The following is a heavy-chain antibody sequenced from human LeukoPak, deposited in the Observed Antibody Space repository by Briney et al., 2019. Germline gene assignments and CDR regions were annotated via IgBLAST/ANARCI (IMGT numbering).Heavy chain of an antibody. CDR3: ARQWLRYTWGIGY. Sequence: SETLSLTCAVYGGSFSGYYWSWIRQSPDKGLEWIGEINHSGSTNYNPSLKSRVTISVDTSKNQFSLKLSSVTAADTAVYYCARQWLRYTWGIGYWGQGTLVTVSS. CDR2: INHSGST. D-gene: IGHD5-12*01. V-gene: IGHV4-34*01. J-gene: IGHJ4*02. CDR1: GGSFSGYY.